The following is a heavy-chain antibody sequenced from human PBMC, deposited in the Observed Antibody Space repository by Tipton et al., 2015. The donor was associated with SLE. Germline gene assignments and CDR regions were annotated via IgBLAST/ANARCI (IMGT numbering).Heavy chain of an antibody. Sequence: TLSLTCAVYGGSFSGYYWSWIRQPPGKGLEWIGEINHSGSTNYNPSLKSRVTISVDTSKNQFFLNLSSVTAADTAVYYCAREARLSSSNAFDIWGQGTMVTVSS. CDR3: AREARLSSSNAFDI. V-gene: IGHV4-34*01. CDR1: GGSFSGYY. D-gene: IGHD6-6*01. J-gene: IGHJ3*02. CDR2: INHSGST.